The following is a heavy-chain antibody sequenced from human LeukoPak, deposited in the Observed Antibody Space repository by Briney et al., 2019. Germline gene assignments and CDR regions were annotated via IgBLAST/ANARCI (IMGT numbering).Heavy chain of an antibody. CDR1: GFSVSSNY. Sequence: GGSLRLSRAASGFSVSSNYMSWVRQAPGKGREWVSTISGRGDYTYYADSVKGRFTISRDNSKNTLYLQMNSLRAEDTAVYYGAKVTYGSGTYGAFDSWGQGTLVTVSS. J-gene: IGHJ4*02. CDR3: AKVTYGSGTYGAFDS. D-gene: IGHD3-10*01. V-gene: IGHV3-23*01. CDR2: ISGRGDYT.